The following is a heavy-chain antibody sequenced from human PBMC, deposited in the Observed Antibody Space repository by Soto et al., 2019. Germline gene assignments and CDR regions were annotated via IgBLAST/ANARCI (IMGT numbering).Heavy chain of an antibody. Sequence: EVQLVDSGGGLVQPGGSLRLSCATSDFIFTDAWMNWVRQAPGKGLEWVGRIKTKAQGETKDYAGPVKGRFTISRDDSRNPLLLQMPSLRTEDTARLFCTTGSYEDYWGQGVLVTVSS. CDR1: DFIFTDAW. V-gene: IGHV3-15*07. D-gene: IGHD3-3*01. J-gene: IGHJ4*02. CDR2: IKTKAQGETK. CDR3: TTGSYEDY.